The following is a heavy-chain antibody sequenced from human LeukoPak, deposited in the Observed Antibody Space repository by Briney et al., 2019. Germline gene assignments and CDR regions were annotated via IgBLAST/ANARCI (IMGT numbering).Heavy chain of an antibody. V-gene: IGHV4-59*01. CDR1: GGSISTYY. Sequence: SETLSLTCTVSGGSISTYYWSWIRQPPGKGLEWVAYVDYRGSTTYNPSLRSRVTISVDTSRNQFSLKLSSVTAADTAVYYCARSRSGYSYDHAAFEIWGQGTMVTVSS. J-gene: IGHJ3*02. D-gene: IGHD5-18*01. CDR2: VDYRGST. CDR3: ARSRSGYSYDHAAFEI.